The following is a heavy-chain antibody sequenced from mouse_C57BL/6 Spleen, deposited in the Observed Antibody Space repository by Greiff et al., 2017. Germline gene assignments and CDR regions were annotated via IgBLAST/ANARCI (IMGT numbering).Heavy chain of an antibody. D-gene: IGHD1-1*01. CDR2: IDPSDSYT. CDR3: ARRGTTVVATGYFDY. Sequence: QVHVKQPGAELVKPGASVKLSCKASGYTFTSYWMQWVKQRPGQGLEWIGEIDPSDSYTNYNQKFKGKATLTVDTSSSTAYMQLSSLTSEDSAVYYCARRGTTVVATGYFDYWGQGTTLTVSS. CDR1: GYTFTSYW. J-gene: IGHJ2*01. V-gene: IGHV1-50*01.